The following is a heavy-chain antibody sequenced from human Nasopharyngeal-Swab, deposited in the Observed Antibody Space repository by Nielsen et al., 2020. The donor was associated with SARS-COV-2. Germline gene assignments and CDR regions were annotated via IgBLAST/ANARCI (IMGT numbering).Heavy chain of an antibody. J-gene: IGHJ6*03. CDR2: IYYSGST. Sequence: RQAPGEGLEWIGSIYYSGSTYYNPSLKSRVTISVDTSKNQFSLKLSSVTAADTAVYYCAREGAGSETIYYYYYMDVWGKGTTVTVSS. D-gene: IGHD1-14*01. V-gene: IGHV4-39*07. CDR3: AREGAGSETIYYYYYMDV.